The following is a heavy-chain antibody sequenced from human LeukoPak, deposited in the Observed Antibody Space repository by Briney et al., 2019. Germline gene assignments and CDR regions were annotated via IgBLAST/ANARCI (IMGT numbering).Heavy chain of an antibody. CDR1: GGSFSGYY. J-gene: IGHJ4*02. CDR2: IYHSGST. D-gene: IGHD3-16*01. CDR3: ARDYPGIGGESPY. V-gene: IGHV4-34*01. Sequence: PSETLSLTCAVFGGSFSGYYWSWIRQPPGKGLEWIGSIYHSGSTYYNPSLRSRVTISVDTSKNQFSLKLSSVTAADTAVYYCARDYPGIGGESPYWGQGTLVTVSS.